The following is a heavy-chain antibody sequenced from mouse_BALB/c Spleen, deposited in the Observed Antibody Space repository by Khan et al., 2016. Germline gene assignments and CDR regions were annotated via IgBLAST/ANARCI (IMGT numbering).Heavy chain of an antibody. CDR1: GYTFTNFG. V-gene: IGHV9-3-1*01. CDR3: ATGITTVIATGRHY. J-gene: IGHJ2*01. CDR2: INTNTGET. D-gene: IGHD1-1*01. Sequence: QIQLVQSGPELKKPGETVKISCKASGYTFTNFGINWVRQAPGKGLEWMDWINTNTGETTYADDFKGRFAFSLETSASTAYLQINNLKNEDTATYVCATGITTVIATGRHYWGQGTTLTVSS.